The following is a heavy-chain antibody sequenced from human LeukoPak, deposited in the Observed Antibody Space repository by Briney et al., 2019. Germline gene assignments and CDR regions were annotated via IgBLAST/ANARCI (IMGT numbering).Heavy chain of an antibody. D-gene: IGHD3-16*01. Sequence: QSGGSLRLSCAASGFAFSSYGMHWVRQAPGRGLEWVAVIWYAGSTKYYADSVKGRFTISRDNSKNTLYLQMNSLTAEDTAVYYCATDWAWGGFDYWGQGVLVTVSS. CDR2: IWYAGSTK. J-gene: IGHJ4*02. CDR1: GFAFSSYG. CDR3: ATDWAWGGFDY. V-gene: IGHV3-33*03.